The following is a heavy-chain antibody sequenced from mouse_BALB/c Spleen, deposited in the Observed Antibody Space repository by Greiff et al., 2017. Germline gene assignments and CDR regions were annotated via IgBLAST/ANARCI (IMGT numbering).Heavy chain of an antibody. CDR2: IWAGGST. CDR1: GFSLTSYG. CDR3: ARSLITTVVATSYYFDY. D-gene: IGHD1-1*01. V-gene: IGHV2-9*02. Sequence: QVQLKESGPGLVAPSQSLSITCTVSGFSLTSYGVHWVRQPPGKGLEWLGVIWAGGSTNYNSALMSRLSISKDNSKSQVFLKMNSLQTDDTAMYYCARSLITTVVATSYYFDYWGQGTTLTVSS. J-gene: IGHJ2*01.